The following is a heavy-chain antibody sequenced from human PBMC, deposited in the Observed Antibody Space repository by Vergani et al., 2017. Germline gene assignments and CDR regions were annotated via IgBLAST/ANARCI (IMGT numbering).Heavy chain of an antibody. CDR2: IKEDGGEK. J-gene: IGHJ5*01. Sequence: EMQLVESGGGLVQPGGSLRLSCAASGFTFSNYWMSWVRQAPGKGLEWVANIKEDGGEKNYVDSVKGRFTISRDNAKNSLYLQMNSLRGEDTAVYYCARARCIETCYMSNWLDSWGQGTLVTVSS. D-gene: IGHD3-9*01. CDR1: GFTFSNYW. V-gene: IGHV3-7*01. CDR3: ARARCIETCYMSNWLDS.